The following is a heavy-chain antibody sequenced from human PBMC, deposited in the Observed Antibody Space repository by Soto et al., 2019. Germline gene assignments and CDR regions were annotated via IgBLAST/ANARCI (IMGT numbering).Heavy chain of an antibody. CDR2: ISGSGGST. Sequence: GGSLRLSCAASGFTFSSYAMSWVRQAPGKGLEWVSAISGSGGSTYYADSVKGRFTISRDNSKNTLYLQMNSLRAEDTAVYYCAKDKHSSSWANWLDPWGQGTLVTVSS. J-gene: IGHJ5*02. V-gene: IGHV3-23*01. D-gene: IGHD6-13*01. CDR3: AKDKHSSSWANWLDP. CDR1: GFTFSSYA.